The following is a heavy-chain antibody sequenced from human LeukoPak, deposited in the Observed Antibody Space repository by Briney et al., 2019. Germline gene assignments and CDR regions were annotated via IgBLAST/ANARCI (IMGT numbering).Heavy chain of an antibody. CDR3: AREYYDSSGFDY. CDR2: IVVGSGNT. D-gene: IGHD3-22*01. Sequence: GVSVKVSCKASGFTFTSSAVQWVRQARGQRLEWIGWIVVGSGNTNYAQKFQGRVTITADESTSTAYMELSSLRSEDTAVYYCAREYYDSSGFDYWGQGTLVTVSS. J-gene: IGHJ4*02. V-gene: IGHV1-58*01. CDR1: GFTFTSSA.